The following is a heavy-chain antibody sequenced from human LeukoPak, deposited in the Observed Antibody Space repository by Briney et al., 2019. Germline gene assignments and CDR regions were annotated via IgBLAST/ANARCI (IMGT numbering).Heavy chain of an antibody. CDR3: AKNGEPHYYMDV. Sequence: PAGGSLRLSCAASGFTFSSYAMSWVRQAPGKGLEWVSAISGSGGSTYYADSVKGRFTISRDNSKNTLYLQMNSLRAEDTAVYYCAKNGEPHYYMDVLGKGTTVTVSS. CDR2: ISGSGGST. J-gene: IGHJ6*03. D-gene: IGHD1-14*01. CDR1: GFTFSSYA. V-gene: IGHV3-23*01.